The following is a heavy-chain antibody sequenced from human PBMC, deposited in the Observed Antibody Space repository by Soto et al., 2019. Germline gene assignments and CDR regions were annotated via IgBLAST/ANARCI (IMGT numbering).Heavy chain of an antibody. D-gene: IGHD1-26*01. J-gene: IGHJ4*02. CDR1: GDTYTSYY. CDR2: FNPSGGGT. V-gene: IGHV1-46*01. CDR3: ARGVPVGAIGRFYFDS. Sequence: ASVKVSCKASGDTYTSYYIHWVRQAPGQGLGWMGTFNPSGGGTFYAQKFQGRVTMTGDTSTSTVYMELSSLRSEDTAVYYCARGVPVGAIGRFYFDSWGQGTLVTVSS.